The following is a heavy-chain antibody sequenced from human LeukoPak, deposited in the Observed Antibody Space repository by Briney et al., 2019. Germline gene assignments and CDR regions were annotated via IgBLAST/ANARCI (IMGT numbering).Heavy chain of an antibody. CDR2: IRCDGSNK. CDR3: AKDRFRSSSHCYYFDY. J-gene: IGHJ4*02. D-gene: IGHD2-2*01. V-gene: IGHV3-30*02. CDR1: GFTFSSYG. Sequence: GGSLSLSCAASGFTFSSYGMHWVRQAPGKGLEWVAFIRCDGSNKYYADSVKGRFTISRDNSKNTLYLQMNSLRAEDTAVYYCAKDRFRSSSHCYYFDYWGQGTLVTVSS.